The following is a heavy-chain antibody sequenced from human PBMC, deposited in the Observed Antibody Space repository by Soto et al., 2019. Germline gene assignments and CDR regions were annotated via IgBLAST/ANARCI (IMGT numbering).Heavy chain of an antibody. CDR2: INSDGSST. V-gene: IGHV3-74*01. Sequence: GGSLRLSCAASGFTFSSYGMHWVRQAPGKGLVWVSRINSDGSSTSYADSVKGRFTISRDNAKNTLYLQMNSLRAEDTAVYYCAREFWSGPFDYWGQGTLVTVSS. CDR1: GFTFSSYG. D-gene: IGHD3-3*01. J-gene: IGHJ4*02. CDR3: AREFWSGPFDY.